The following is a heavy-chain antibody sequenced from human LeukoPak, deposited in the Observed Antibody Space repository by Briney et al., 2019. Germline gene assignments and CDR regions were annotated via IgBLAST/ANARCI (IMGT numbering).Heavy chain of an antibody. Sequence: SVKVSCKASGGTFSSYAISWVRQAPGQGLEWMGGIIPIFGTANYAQKFQGRVTITADESTSTAYMELSSLRPEDTAVYYCAREGGNGYNYYFDYWGQGTLVTVPS. D-gene: IGHD5-24*01. CDR1: GGTFSSYA. CDR2: IIPIFGTA. V-gene: IGHV1-69*01. CDR3: AREGGNGYNYYFDY. J-gene: IGHJ4*02.